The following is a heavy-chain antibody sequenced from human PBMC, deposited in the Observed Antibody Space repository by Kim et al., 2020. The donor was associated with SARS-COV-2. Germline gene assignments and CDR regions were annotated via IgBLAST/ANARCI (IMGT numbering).Heavy chain of an antibody. J-gene: IGHJ3*02. V-gene: IGHV1-46*01. CDR3: ARDLGRGLGGVIVSGAFDI. Sequence: GRVTMTRDTSTSTVYMELSSLRSEDTAVYYCARDLGRGLGGVIVSGAFDIWGQGTMVTVSS. D-gene: IGHD3-16*02.